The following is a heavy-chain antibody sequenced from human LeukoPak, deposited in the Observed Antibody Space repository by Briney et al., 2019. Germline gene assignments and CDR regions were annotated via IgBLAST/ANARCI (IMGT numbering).Heavy chain of an antibody. CDR2: IYYSGST. CDR3: ARTSGSYRHFGY. V-gene: IGHV4-39*01. CDR1: GGSISSSSYY. Sequence: SETLSLTCTVSGGSISSSSYYWGWIRQPPGKGLEWIGSIYYSGSTYYNPSLKSRVTISVDTSKNQFSLKLSSVTAADTAVYYCARTSGSYRHFGYWAQATLVTVSS. J-gene: IGHJ4*02. D-gene: IGHD1-26*01.